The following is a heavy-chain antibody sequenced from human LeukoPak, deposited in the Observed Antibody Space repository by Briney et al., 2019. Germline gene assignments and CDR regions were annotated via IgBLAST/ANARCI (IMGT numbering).Heavy chain of an antibody. CDR1: GFTVNSKY. CDR3: ARTYSSSSYSPFDY. CDR2: MYSGGSA. D-gene: IGHD6-13*01. J-gene: IGHJ4*02. Sequence: GGSLRLSCAASGFTVNSKYMSWVRQAPGKGLEWLSVMYSGGSAYYADSVRGRFTISRDNAKNTLYLQMSSLRADDTAVYYCARTYSSSSYSPFDYWGQGTLVTVPS. V-gene: IGHV3-53*01.